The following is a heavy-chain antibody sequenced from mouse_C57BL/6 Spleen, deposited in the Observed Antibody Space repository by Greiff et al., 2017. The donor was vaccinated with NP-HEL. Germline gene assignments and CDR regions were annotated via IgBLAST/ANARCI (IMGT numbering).Heavy chain of an antibody. J-gene: IGHJ2*01. CDR3: ARQGDYDEGHYYFDY. CDR1: GFTFSSYG. V-gene: IGHV5-6*01. D-gene: IGHD2-4*01. CDR2: ISSGGSYT. Sequence: EVQRVESGGDLVKPGGSLKLSCAASGFTFSSYGMSWVRQTPDKRLEWVATISSGGSYTYYPDSVKGRFTISRDNAKNTLYLQMSSLKSEDTAMYYGARQGDYDEGHYYFDYWGQGTTLTVSS.